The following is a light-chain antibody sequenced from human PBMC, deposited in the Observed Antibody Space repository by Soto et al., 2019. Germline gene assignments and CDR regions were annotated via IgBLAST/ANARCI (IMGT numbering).Light chain of an antibody. V-gene: IGKV3-15*01. CDR3: QQYGSSTIT. J-gene: IGKJ5*01. Sequence: IVMTQSPATLSVSPGERATLSCRASQSVSRNLAWYQQKPGQAPRLLSYGASTRATGIPARFSGSGSGTEFTLTISSLKSEDFAVYYCQQYGSSTITFGQGTRLEIK. CDR2: GAS. CDR1: QSVSRN.